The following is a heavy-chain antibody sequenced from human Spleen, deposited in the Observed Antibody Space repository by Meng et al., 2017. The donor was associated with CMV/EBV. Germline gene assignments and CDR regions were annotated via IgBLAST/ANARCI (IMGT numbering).Heavy chain of an antibody. CDR3: ARDRNNYYDFWSGYSSRPYNWFDP. Sequence: YGGWIRQPPGKGLEWIGSIYYSGNTYYNPSLKSRVTISVDTSGNQFSLELTSVTAADTAVYYCARDRNNYYDFWSGYSSRPYNWFDPWGQGTLVTVSS. J-gene: IGHJ5*02. D-gene: IGHD3-3*01. CDR2: IYYSGNT. V-gene: IGHV4-39*07. CDR1: Y.